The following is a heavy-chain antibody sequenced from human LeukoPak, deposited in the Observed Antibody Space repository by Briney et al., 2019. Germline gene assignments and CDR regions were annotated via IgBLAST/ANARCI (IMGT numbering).Heavy chain of an antibody. CDR1: GFTFSSYA. V-gene: IGHV3-23*01. CDR3: AKGPYSGSYFGRDY. CDR2: ISGSGGST. J-gene: IGHJ4*02. Sequence: GGSLRLSCAASGFTFSSYAMTWVRQALGKGLEWVSAISGSGGSTYYVDSVKGRFTISRDNSKNTLYLQMNSLRAEDTAVYYCAKGPYSGSYFGRDYWGQGTLVTVSS. D-gene: IGHD1-26*01.